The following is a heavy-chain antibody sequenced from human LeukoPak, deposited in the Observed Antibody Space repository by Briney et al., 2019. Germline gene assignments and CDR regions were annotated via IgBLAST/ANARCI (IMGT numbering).Heavy chain of an antibody. CDR1: GYTFTSYG. Sequence: GASVKVSCKASGYTFTSYGISWVRQAPGQGLECMGWISAYNGNTNYAQKLQGRVTMTTDTSTSTAYMELRSLRSDDTAVYYCARGNVSPYGKFFEDYYMDVWGKGTTVTVSS. D-gene: IGHD4-17*01. V-gene: IGHV1-18*01. CDR2: ISAYNGNT. J-gene: IGHJ6*03. CDR3: ARGNVSPYGKFFEDYYMDV.